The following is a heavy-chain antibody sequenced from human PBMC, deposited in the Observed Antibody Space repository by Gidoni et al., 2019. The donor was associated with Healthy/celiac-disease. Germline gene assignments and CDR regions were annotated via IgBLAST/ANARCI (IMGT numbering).Heavy chain of an antibody. V-gene: IGHV3-23*01. D-gene: IGHD3-10*01. CDR3: AKDFVGGDYGSGSYRGLYFDY. Sequence: EVQLLESGGGLVQPGGSLRLSCAASGFTFSSYAMSWVRQAPGKGLEWVSAISGSGGSTYYADSVKGRFTISRDNSKNTLYLQMNSLRAEDTAVYYCAKDFVGGDYGSGSYRGLYFDYWGQGTLVTVSS. CDR2: ISGSGGST. J-gene: IGHJ4*02. CDR1: GFTFSSYA.